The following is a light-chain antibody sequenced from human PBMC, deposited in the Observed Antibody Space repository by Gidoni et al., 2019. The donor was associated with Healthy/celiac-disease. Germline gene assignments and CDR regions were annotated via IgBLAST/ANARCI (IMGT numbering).Light chain of an antibody. J-gene: IGKJ2*01. V-gene: IGKV3-11*01. CDR2: DAS. CDR3: QQRSNWPPVA. Sequence: EIVLTQSPATLSLSPGERATLSCRASQSVSSYLDWYRQKPGQAPRLLIYDASNRATGIPARFSGSGSGTDFTLTISSLEPEDFAVYYCQQRSNWPPVAFGQGTKLEIK. CDR1: QSVSSY.